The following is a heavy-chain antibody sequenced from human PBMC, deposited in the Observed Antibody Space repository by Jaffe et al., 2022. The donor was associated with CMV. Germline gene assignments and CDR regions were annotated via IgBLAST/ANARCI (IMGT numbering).Heavy chain of an antibody. CDR1: GFTFSSYA. Sequence: EVQLVESGGGLVQPGGSLRLSCAASGFTFSSYAMSWVRQAPGKGLEWVSAISGSGGSTYYADSVKGRFTISRDNSKNTLYLQMNSLRAEDTAVYYCAKVESGYDYVWGSYSDYWGQGTLVTVSS. CDR3: AKVESGYDYVWGSYSDY. D-gene: IGHD3-16*01. V-gene: IGHV3-23*04. J-gene: IGHJ4*02. CDR2: ISGSGGST.